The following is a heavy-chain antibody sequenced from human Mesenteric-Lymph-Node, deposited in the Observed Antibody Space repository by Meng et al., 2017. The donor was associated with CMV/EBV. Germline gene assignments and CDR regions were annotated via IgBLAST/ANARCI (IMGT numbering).Heavy chain of an antibody. CDR1: WYIFASSV. D-gene: IGHD1-14*01. Sequence: KASWYIFASSVMSWVRQAPGQGLGWMRWIIANTGHPSYAQGFARRFVFSVDTSVSTASLQISSLKAEDTAVYYCARDGETAGTGKLDYWGQGSLVTVSS. CDR3: ARDGETAGTGKLDY. V-gene: IGHV7-4-1*02. CDR2: IIANTGHP. J-gene: IGHJ4*02.